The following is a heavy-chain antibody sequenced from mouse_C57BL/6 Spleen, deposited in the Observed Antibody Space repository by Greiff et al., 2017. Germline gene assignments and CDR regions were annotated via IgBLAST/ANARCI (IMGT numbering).Heavy chain of an antibody. Sequence: EVKVVESGGGLVKPGGSLKLSCAASGFTSSSYAMSWVRQTPEKRLEWVATISDGGSYTYYPDNVKGRFTISRDNAKNNLYLQMSHLKSEDTAMYYCARDEGYRVKDWYFDVWGTGTTVTVSS. CDR3: ARDEGYRVKDWYFDV. CDR1: GFTSSSYA. J-gene: IGHJ1*03. V-gene: IGHV5-4*01. CDR2: ISDGGSYT. D-gene: IGHD1-3*01.